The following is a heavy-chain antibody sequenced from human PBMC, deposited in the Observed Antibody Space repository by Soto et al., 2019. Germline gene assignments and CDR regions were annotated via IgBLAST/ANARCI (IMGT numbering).Heavy chain of an antibody. Sequence: EVQLLESGGGLVQPGGSLRLSCRASGFSFSSFAMTWVRQAPGKGLEWVSSIGGSGIITYYTDSVKGRFPISRDNSGNTLFLNMNSLRADDTAVYYCAKDPNGDYVGAFDSWGQGTLVTVSS. J-gene: IGHJ4*02. CDR3: AKDPNGDYVGAFDS. CDR1: GFSFSSFA. V-gene: IGHV3-23*01. CDR2: IGGSGIIT. D-gene: IGHD4-17*01.